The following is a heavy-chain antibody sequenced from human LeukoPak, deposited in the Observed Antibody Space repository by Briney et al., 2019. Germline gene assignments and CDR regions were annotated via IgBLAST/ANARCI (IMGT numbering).Heavy chain of an antibody. V-gene: IGHV5-51*03. CDR1: GYSFSSYW. Sequence: GESLKISCKGSGYSFSSYWIGGVRQMRGKGLEWMGIIYPGDSDTRYSPSFQGEVTISADKSISTAYLQWSSLKASDTAMYYCAKNVDTAMAPGFDIWGQGTMVTVSS. D-gene: IGHD5-18*01. CDR2: IYPGDSDT. J-gene: IGHJ3*02. CDR3: AKNVDTAMAPGFDI.